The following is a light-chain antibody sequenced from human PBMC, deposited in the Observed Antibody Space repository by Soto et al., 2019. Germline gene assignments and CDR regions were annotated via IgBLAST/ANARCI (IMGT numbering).Light chain of an antibody. J-gene: IGKJ1*01. CDR2: GAS. Sequence: IVMTQSPATLSVSPGETATLSCRASQSIANNLAWSQQRPGQVPRLLVSGASTRATGIPVRFSGRRSGTEFTLTITSLQSEDFAVYYCHQYNNWPQTFGQGTKVEI. CDR1: QSIANN. CDR3: HQYNNWPQT. V-gene: IGKV3D-15*01.